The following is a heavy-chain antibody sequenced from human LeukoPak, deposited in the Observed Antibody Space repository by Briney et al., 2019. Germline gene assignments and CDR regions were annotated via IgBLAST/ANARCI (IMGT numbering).Heavy chain of an antibody. CDR1: GGSIGSGDYY. D-gene: IGHD3-3*01. J-gene: IGHJ6*03. Sequence: SETLSLTCTVSGGSIGSGDYYWSWIRQPPGKGLEWIGYIYYSGSTYYNPSLKSRVTISVDTSKNQFSLKLSSVTAADTAVYYCARESPVTIFGVGTFGFYYYYMDVWGKGTTVTVSS. V-gene: IGHV4-30-4*08. CDR3: ARESPVTIFGVGTFGFYYYYMDV. CDR2: IYYSGST.